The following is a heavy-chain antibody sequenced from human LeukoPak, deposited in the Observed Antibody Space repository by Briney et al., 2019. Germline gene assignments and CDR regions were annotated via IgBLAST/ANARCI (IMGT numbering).Heavy chain of an antibody. CDR2: ISGSGVKT. Sequence: GGSLRLSCAASGFTFSSYWMSWVRQAPGKGLEWGAGISGSGVKTYYADSVKGRFTISRDNSKKTLYLQMNSLRVEDTAVYYCAKDHDADYWGQGTLVTVSS. J-gene: IGHJ4*02. CDR1: GFTFSSYW. V-gene: IGHV3-23*01. CDR3: AKDHDADY. D-gene: IGHD3-3*01.